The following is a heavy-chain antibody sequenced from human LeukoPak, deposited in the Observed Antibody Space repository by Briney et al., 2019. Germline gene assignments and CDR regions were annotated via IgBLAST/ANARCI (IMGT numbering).Heavy chain of an antibody. D-gene: IGHD3-3*01. CDR3: ATYGTYYDSYYLDY. Sequence: SETLSLTCTVSGYSISSGYYWGWIRQPPGKGLEWIGSIYHSGSTYYNPSLKSRVTISVDTSKNQFSLKLSSVTAADTAVYYCATYGTYYDSYYLDYWGQGTLVTVSS. J-gene: IGHJ4*02. V-gene: IGHV4-38-2*02. CDR1: GYSISSGYY. CDR2: IYHSGST.